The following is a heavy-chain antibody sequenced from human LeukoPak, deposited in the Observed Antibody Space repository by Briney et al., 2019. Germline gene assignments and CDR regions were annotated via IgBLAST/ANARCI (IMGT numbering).Heavy chain of an antibody. CDR1: GGSMSNSNW. V-gene: IGHV4-4*02. CDR2: MFHSGST. CDR3: ARDSAPGVGAGA. Sequence: PSGTLSLTCVVSGGSMSNSNWWSWVRQPPGKGLEWIGEMFHSGSTNYNPSLKSRVTMSVDTSKNQLSLKLTSVTAADTAVYYCARDSAPGVGAGAWGQGTLVTVSS. J-gene: IGHJ5*02. D-gene: IGHD1-26*01.